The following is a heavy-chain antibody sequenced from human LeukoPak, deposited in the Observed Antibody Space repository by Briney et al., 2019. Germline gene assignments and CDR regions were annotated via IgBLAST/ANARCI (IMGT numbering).Heavy chain of an antibody. CDR2: ISSSSSYI. J-gene: IGHJ4*02. CDR1: GFTFNNYS. Sequence: PGRSLRLSCAASGFTFNNYSMNWVREALGKGLEWVSSISSSSSYIYYADSVKGRFTISRDNAKNSLYLQMNSLRAEDTAVYYCARLAFPHRGPTDYWGQGTLVTVSS. V-gene: IGHV3-21*01. CDR3: ARLAFPHRGPTDY.